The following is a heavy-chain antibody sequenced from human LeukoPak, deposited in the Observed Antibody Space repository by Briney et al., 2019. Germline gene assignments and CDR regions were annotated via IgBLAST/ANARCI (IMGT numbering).Heavy chain of an antibody. CDR1: GFTLSSYA. CDR2: ICCSGGNT. D-gene: IGHD2-15*01. J-gene: IGHJ4*02. Sequence: GGSLRLSCAASGFTLSSYAMSWVRQAPGKGLEWVSAICCSGGNTYYADSVKGRFTISRDNSKNTLYLQMNSLRAEDTAVYYCAKRVVAATGDDYWGQGTLVTVSS. CDR3: AKRVVAATGDDY. V-gene: IGHV3-23*01.